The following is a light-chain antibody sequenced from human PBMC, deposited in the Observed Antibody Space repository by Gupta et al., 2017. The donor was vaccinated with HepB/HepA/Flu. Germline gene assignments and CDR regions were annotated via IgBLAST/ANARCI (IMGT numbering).Light chain of an antibody. Sequence: QSALPQPASASGSPGQSITISCPGTSSDVGGYNYVSWYQQHPGKAPKLMIYDVSNRPSGVSNRFSDSKSGNTASLTISGLQAEDEADYYCSSYTSSIFVVFGGGTKLTVL. CDR3: SSYTSSIFVV. V-gene: IGLV2-14*03. CDR1: SSDVGGYNY. CDR2: DVS. J-gene: IGLJ2*01.